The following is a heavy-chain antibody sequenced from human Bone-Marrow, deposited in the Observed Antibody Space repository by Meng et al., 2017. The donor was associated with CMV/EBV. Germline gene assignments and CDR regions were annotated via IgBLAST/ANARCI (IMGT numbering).Heavy chain of an antibody. J-gene: IGHJ6*02. Sequence: SEPLSLTCTVSGGSISSSSYYWGWIRQPPGKGLEWIGSIYHSGSTNYNPSLKSRVTISVDKSKNQFSLKLSSVTAADTAVYYCARPGYIIGGTDYYYGMDVWGQGTTVTVSS. CDR1: GGSISSSSYY. V-gene: IGHV4-39*07. D-gene: IGHD3-16*01. CDR3: ARPGYIIGGTDYYYGMDV. CDR2: IYHSGST.